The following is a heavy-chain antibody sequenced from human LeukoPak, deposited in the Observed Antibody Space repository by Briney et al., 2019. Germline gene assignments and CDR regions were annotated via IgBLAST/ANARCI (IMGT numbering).Heavy chain of an antibody. CDR1: GFTFSSYA. J-gene: IGHJ6*03. CDR3: ARVTIAAAGIVHYMDV. D-gene: IGHD6-13*01. CDR2: ISYDGSNK. V-gene: IGHV3-30-3*01. Sequence: GGALRLSCAASGFTFSSYAMHWVRQAPGQGLGWGAVISYDGSNKYYADSVKGRFTISRDNSKNTLYLQMNSLRAEDTAVYYCARVTIAAAGIVHYMDVWGKGTTVTVSS.